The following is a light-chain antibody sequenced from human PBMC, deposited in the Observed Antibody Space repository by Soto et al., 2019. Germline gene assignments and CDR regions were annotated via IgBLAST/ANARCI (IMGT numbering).Light chain of an antibody. CDR1: SSNIGAEYD. J-gene: IGLJ3*02. V-gene: IGLV1-40*01. CDR2: GNS. Sequence: QSALTQPPSVSGAPGQRVTISCSGSSSNIGAEYDVHWYQQLPGTAPKVLIYGNSNRPSGVPDRFSGSKSGTSASLAITGLQAADEADYYCQSYDISLNAWVFGGGTKLTVL. CDR3: QSYDISLNAWV.